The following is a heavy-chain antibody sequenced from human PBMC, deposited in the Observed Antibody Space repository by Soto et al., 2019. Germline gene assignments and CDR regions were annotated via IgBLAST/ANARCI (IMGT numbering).Heavy chain of an antibody. V-gene: IGHV4-34*01. CDR1: GGSFSGYY. CDR3: ARSERYFDWLLGRYYDRKVYFDY. D-gene: IGHD3-9*01. Sequence: PSETLSLTCAVYGGSFSGYYWSWIRQPPGKGLEWIGEINHSGSTNYNPSLKSRVTISVDTSKNQFSLKLSSVTAADTAVYYCARSERYFDWLLGRYYDRKVYFDYWGQGTLVTVSS. CDR2: INHSGST. J-gene: IGHJ4*02.